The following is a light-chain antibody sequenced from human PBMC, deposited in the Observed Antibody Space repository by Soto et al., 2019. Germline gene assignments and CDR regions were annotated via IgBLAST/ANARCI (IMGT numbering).Light chain of an antibody. J-gene: IGLJ1*01. CDR1: SSDIGGYNY. Sequence: QSVLTQPASVSGSPGQSITISCTGTSSDIGGYNYVSWYQQHPGKAPKLMIYDVTNRPSGVSNRFSGSKSGNTASLTISGLQAEDEADYYCSSYRSSNTQVFGTGTQLTVL. CDR2: DVT. CDR3: SSYRSSNTQV. V-gene: IGLV2-14*03.